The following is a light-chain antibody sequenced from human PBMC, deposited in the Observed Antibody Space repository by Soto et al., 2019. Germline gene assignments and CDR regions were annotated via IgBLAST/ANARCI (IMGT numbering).Light chain of an antibody. Sequence: NFMLTQPHSVSESPGKTVTISCTRSSGSIASNYVQWYQQRPGSSPTTVIYEDNQRPSGVPDRFSGSIGSSSNSASLTISGLKTEDEADYYCQSYDSSNQVFGGGTKVTVL. CDR1: SGSIASNY. CDR3: QSYDSSNQV. V-gene: IGLV6-57*01. CDR2: EDN. J-gene: IGLJ2*01.